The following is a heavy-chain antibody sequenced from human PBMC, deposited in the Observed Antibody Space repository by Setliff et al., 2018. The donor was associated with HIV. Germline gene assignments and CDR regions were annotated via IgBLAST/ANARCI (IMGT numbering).Heavy chain of an antibody. CDR3: TRTHTAMGYYYYYMDV. V-gene: IGHV3-49*03. D-gene: IGHD5-18*01. Sequence: GGSLRLSCTASGFAFGDFALSWFRQAPGKGLEWVGFIRSKAYGGTTEYAASVKGRFTISRDDSKSIAYLQMNSLKTEDTAVYYCTRTHTAMGYYYYYMDVWGKGTTVTVSS. J-gene: IGHJ6*03. CDR2: IRSKAYGGTT. CDR1: GFAFGDFA.